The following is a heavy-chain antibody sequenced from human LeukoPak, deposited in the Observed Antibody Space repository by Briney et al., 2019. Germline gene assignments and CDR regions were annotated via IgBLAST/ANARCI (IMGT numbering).Heavy chain of an antibody. J-gene: IGHJ4*02. CDR1: GLTFSSYG. Sequence: GGSLRLSCVASGLTFSSYGMSWVRQAPGKGLEWVSSISGRGTTTFYADSVTGRFTISRDNSKNTLYLLMNSLRAEDTAVYYCARGSAYSYDFTGRERTKSRLDYWGQGTLVTVSS. CDR3: ARGSAYSYDFTGRERTKSRLDY. CDR2: ISGRGTTT. D-gene: IGHD5-18*01. V-gene: IGHV3-23*05.